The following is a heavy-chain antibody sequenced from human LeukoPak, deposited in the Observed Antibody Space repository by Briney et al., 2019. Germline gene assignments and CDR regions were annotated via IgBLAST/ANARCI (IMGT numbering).Heavy chain of an antibody. D-gene: IGHD3-22*01. CDR1: GFAFSTYW. V-gene: IGHV4-34*01. CDR3: RTGNYYDSSGPIDY. Sequence: GSLRLSCAASGFAFSTYWMTWIRQPPGKGLEWIGEINHSGSTNYNPSLKSRVTISVDTSKNQFSLKLSSVTAADTAVYYCRTGNYYDSSGPIDYWGQGTLVTVSS. CDR2: INHSGST. J-gene: IGHJ4*02.